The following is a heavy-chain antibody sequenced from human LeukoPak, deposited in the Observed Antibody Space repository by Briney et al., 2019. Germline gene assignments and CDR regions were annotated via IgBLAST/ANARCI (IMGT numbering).Heavy chain of an antibody. CDR2: INHSGST. D-gene: IGHD6-13*01. J-gene: IGHJ4*02. CDR1: GGSFSGYY. Sequence: PSETLSLTCAVYGGSFSGYYWSWLRQPPGKGLEWIGEINHSGSTNYNPSLKSRVTISVDTSKNQFSLKLSSVTAADTAVYYCARVGHSSSVNYWGQGTLVTVSS. CDR3: ARVGHSSSVNY. V-gene: IGHV4-34*01.